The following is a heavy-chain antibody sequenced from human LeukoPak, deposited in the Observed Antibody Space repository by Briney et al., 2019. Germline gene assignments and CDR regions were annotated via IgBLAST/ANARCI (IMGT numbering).Heavy chain of an antibody. V-gene: IGHV3-53*01. CDR3: TRGSNRDDSSDFDC. D-gene: IGHD3-22*01. CDR2: IYSGGST. CDR1: GFTVSSNY. J-gene: IGHJ4*02. Sequence: GGSLRLSCAASGFTVSSNYMSWVRQAPGKGLEWVSVIYSGGSTYYADSVKGRFTISRDNSKNTLYLQMNSLKIEDTAVYYCTRGSNRDDSSDFDCWGQGTLVTVSS.